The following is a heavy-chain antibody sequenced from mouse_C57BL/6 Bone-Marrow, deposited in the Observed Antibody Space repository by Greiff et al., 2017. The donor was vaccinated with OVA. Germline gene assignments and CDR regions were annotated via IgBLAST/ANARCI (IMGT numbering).Heavy chain of an antibody. CDR3: ARGGVTTVVANDY. V-gene: IGHV1-81*01. Sequence: VQLQESGAELARPGASVKLSCKASGYTFTSYGISWVKQRTGQGLEWIGEIYPRSGNTYYNEKFKGKATLTADKSSSTAYMELRSLTSEDSAVYFCARGGVTTVVANDYWGQGTTLTVSS. CDR2: IYPRSGNT. J-gene: IGHJ2*01. D-gene: IGHD1-1*01. CDR1: GYTFTSYG.